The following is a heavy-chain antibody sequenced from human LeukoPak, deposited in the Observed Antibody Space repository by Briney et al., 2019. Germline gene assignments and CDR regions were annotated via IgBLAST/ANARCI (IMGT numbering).Heavy chain of an antibody. CDR3: ARDSSGYQ. V-gene: IGHV3-7*01. Sequence: GGSLRLSCAASGFTFSTDWMSWVRKAPGKGLEWVANIKEDGSERYYGDSVKGRFTISRDNAKNSLYLEMNSLRVEDTAVYYCARDSSGYQWGQGTLVTVSS. J-gene: IGHJ4*02. CDR1: GFTFSTDW. CDR2: IKEDGSER. D-gene: IGHD3-22*01.